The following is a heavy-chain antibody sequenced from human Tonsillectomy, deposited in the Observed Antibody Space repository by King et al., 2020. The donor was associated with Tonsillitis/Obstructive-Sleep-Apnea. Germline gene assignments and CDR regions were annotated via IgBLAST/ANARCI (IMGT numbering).Heavy chain of an antibody. Sequence: QLVKSGAEVKKPGASVKASSKASGYTFTNYAMHWVRQAPGQRLEWMGWINAGSGNTKYSQKIQGRVTITRDTSASTAYMELSSLRSEDTAVYYCARDRNYMDVWGKGTTVTVSS. V-gene: IGHV1-3*01. CDR2: INAGSGNT. CDR1: GYTFTNYA. J-gene: IGHJ6*03. CDR3: ARDRNYMDV.